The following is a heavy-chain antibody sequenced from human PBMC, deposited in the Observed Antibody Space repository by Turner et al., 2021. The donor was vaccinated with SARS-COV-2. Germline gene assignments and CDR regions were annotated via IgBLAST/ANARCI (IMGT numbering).Heavy chain of an antibody. J-gene: IGHJ6*02. CDR2: IYYIGRT. CDR1: GGSISSSSYY. D-gene: IGHD5-18*01. V-gene: IGHV4-39*01. CDR3: ARLMDTSMDYYGMGV. Sequence: QLQLQESGPGLVKPSETLSPTCTVAGGSISSSSYYWGRTRPPPGKGLGWIGTIYYIGRTSYNPSLKSRVTISVDTSKNQFSLKLSSVTAADTAVYYCARLMDTSMDYYGMGVWGQGTTVTVSS.